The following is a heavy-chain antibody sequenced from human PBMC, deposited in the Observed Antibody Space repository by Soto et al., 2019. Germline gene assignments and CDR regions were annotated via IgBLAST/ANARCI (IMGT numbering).Heavy chain of an antibody. Sequence: GGSLRLSCAASGFTFSSYGMHWVRQAPGKGLEWVAVIWYDGSNKYYADSVKGRFTISRDNSKNTLYLQMNSLRAEDTAVYFCARDPHDSYYFDYWGQGTLVTVSS. V-gene: IGHV3-33*01. CDR1: GFTFSSYG. CDR3: ARDPHDSYYFDY. CDR2: IWYDGSNK. J-gene: IGHJ4*02. D-gene: IGHD3-16*01.